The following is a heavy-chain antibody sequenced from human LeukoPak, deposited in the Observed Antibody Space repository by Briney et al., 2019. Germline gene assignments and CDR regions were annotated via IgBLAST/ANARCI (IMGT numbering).Heavy chain of an antibody. CDR1: GFTFSTYA. CDR2: ISYDGGST. Sequence: PGRSLRLSCAASGFTFSTYAMHWVRQAPGKGLEWVAIISYDGGSTSYADSVKGRFTISRDNSKNTLYLQMSSLRTEDTAVYYCAKIEGSSLYYFDCWGQGTLVTVSS. CDR3: AKIEGSSLYYFDC. V-gene: IGHV3-30*18. J-gene: IGHJ4*02. D-gene: IGHD3-10*01.